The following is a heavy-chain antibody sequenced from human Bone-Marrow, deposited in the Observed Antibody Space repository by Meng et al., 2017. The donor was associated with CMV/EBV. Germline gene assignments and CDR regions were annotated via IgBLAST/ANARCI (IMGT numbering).Heavy chain of an antibody. CDR3: ARDFVSGPPDYLDH. J-gene: IGHJ4*01. CDR1: GLTFRTYT. D-gene: IGHD5/OR15-5a*01. Sequence: ASGLTFRTYTMHWVRQAPGKGLEWVAVIGHDAIHKYYAGSVKDRFTISRDDAENTLYLQMNNLRVEDTAVYYCARDFVSGPPDYLDHWGHGTLVTVSS. V-gene: IGHV3-30*04. CDR2: IGHDAIHK.